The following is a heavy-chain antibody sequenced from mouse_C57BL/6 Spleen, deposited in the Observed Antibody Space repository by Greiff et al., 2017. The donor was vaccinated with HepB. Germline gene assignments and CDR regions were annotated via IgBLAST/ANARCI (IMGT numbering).Heavy chain of an antibody. Sequence: QVQLQQPGAELVKPGASVKMSCKASGYTFTSYWITWVKQRPGQGLEWIGDIYPGSGSPNYNEKFKSKATLTVDKSSSTAYMQLSSLTSEDSAVYYCARRGGHMAPIYWGQGTTLTVSS. CDR1: GYTFTSYW. V-gene: IGHV1-55*01. CDR3: ARRGGHMAPIY. J-gene: IGHJ2*01. D-gene: IGHD3-3*01. CDR2: IYPGSGSP.